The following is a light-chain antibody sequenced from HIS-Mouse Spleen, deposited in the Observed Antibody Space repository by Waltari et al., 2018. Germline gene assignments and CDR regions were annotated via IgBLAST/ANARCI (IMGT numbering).Light chain of an antibody. Sequence: DIQMTQSPSSLSASVGDRVTITCQACQDISNYLNWYQQKPGQAPKLLIYDASNLETGVPSRFSGSGSGTDFTFTISSLQPEDIATYYCQQYDNLPLTFGGGTKVEIK. CDR3: QQYDNLPLT. V-gene: IGKV1-33*01. CDR2: DAS. J-gene: IGKJ4*01. CDR1: QDISNY.